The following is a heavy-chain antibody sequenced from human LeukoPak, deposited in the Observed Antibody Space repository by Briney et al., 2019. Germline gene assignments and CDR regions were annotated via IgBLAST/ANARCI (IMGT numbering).Heavy chain of an antibody. J-gene: IGHJ5*02. CDR1: GYTFTSYG. CDR3: ARVVGGGSYRRFLSWFDP. V-gene: IGHV1-18*01. CDR2: ISAYNGNT. D-gene: IGHD1-26*01. Sequence: ASVKVSCKASGYTFTSYGISWVRHAPGQGLEWMGWISAYNGNTNYAQKLQGRVTMTTDTSTSTAYMELRSLRSDDTAVYYCARVVGGGSYRRFLSWFDPWGQGTLVTVSS.